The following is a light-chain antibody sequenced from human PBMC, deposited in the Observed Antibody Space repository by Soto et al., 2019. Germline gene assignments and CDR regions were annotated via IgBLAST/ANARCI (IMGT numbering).Light chain of an antibody. V-gene: IGLV2-14*01. CDR3: NSYTTSSTYV. CDR2: EVS. CDR1: SSDVGSYNR. Sequence: QSALTQPASVSGSPGQSITISCTGTSSDVGSYNRVSWYQQAPGTAPKLMIYEVSTRPSGVSNRFSGSKSGNTASLTISGLQAEDEADYFCNSYTTSSTYVFGTGTKLTVL. J-gene: IGLJ1*01.